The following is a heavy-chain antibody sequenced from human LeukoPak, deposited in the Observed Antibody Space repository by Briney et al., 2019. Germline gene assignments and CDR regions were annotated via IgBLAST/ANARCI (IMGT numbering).Heavy chain of an antibody. D-gene: IGHD1-7*01. CDR2: IYYSGST. V-gene: IGHV4-59*01. Sequence: PSETLSLTCTVSGGSISSYYWSWIRQPPGKGLEWIGYIYYSGSTNYYPSLKSRVTISVDTSKNQFSLKLSSVTAADTAVYYCARGSDWNYEEVFDYWGQGTLVTVSS. J-gene: IGHJ4*02. CDR1: GGSISSYY. CDR3: ARGSDWNYEEVFDY.